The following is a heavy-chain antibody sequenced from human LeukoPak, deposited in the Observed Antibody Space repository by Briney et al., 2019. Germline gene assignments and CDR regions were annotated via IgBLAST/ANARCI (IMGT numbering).Heavy chain of an antibody. CDR1: GFTFDDYA. J-gene: IGHJ4*02. V-gene: IGHV3-9*01. D-gene: IGHD5-18*01. CDR3: AKDISGYSYGYYFDY. Sequence: PGRSLRLSCAASGFTFDDYAMHWVRQAPGKGLEWVSGISWNSGIIGYADSVKGRFTISRDNAKNSLYLQMNSLRAEDTALYYCAKDISGYSYGYYFDYWGQGTLVTVSS. CDR2: ISWNSGII.